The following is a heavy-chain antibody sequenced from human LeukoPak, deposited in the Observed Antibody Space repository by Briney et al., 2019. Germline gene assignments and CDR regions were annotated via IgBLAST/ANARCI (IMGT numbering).Heavy chain of an antibody. Sequence: NTSETLSLTCAVYGGSFSGYYWSWIRQPPGKGLEWIGEINHSGSTNYNPSLKSRVTISVDTSKNQFSLKLSSVTAADTAVYYCARGRDAGLDYWGQGTLVTVSS. CDR1: GGSFSGYY. D-gene: IGHD3-10*01. J-gene: IGHJ4*02. CDR2: INHSGST. CDR3: ARGRDAGLDY. V-gene: IGHV4-34*01.